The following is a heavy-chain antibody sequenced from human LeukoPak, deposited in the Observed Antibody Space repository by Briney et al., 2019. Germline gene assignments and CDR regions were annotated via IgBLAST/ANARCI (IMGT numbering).Heavy chain of an antibody. CDR2: MNPNSGNT. Sequence: AASVKVSCKASGYTFTRYDINWVRQATGQGLERMGWMNPNSGNTGCAQKFQGRVTMTRNTSISTAYMELSSLRSEDTAVYYCARGLCGYHYWGQGTLVTVSS. CDR3: ARGLCGYHY. J-gene: IGHJ4*02. CDR1: GYTFTRYD. D-gene: IGHD5-18*01. V-gene: IGHV1-8*01.